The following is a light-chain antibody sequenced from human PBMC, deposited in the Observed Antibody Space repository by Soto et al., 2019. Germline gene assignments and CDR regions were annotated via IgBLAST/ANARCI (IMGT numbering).Light chain of an antibody. Sequence: DIQLTQSPSFLSASVGDRVTITCRASQGISSYLAWYQQKPGKAPSLLIYAASTLQSGVPSTFSGSGSGTEFTLTISSLQPEDFATYYCQQLISYPITFGQGTRVEIK. CDR1: QGISSY. V-gene: IGKV1-9*01. J-gene: IGKJ5*01. CDR2: AAS. CDR3: QQLISYPIT.